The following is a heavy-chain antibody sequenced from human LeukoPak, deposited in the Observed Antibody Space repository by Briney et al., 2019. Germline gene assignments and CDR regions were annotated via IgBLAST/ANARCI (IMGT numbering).Heavy chain of an antibody. V-gene: IGHV3-23*01. CDR1: GFTFSSYA. D-gene: IGHD2-15*01. J-gene: IGHJ4*02. CDR3: AKLAASAAPHEALDY. CDR2: ISGSGP. Sequence: GGSLRLSCAASGFTFSSYAMSWVRQAPGKGLEWVSGISGSGPHYADSVKGRFTISRDNSKNTLYLQMDSLRAEDTAVYYCAKLAASAAPHEALDYWGQGTLVTLSS.